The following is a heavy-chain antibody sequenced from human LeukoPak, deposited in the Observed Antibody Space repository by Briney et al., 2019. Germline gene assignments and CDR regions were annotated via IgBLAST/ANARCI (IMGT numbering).Heavy chain of an antibody. Sequence: PGGSLRLSCAASGFTFSSYSMSWVRQAPGKGLEWVSSISSSSSYIYYADSVEGRFTISRDNAKNSLYLQMNSLRAEDTAVYYCARSEGKSVLDYWGQGTLVTVSS. CDR2: ISSSSSYI. V-gene: IGHV3-21*01. J-gene: IGHJ4*02. CDR1: GFTFSSYS. D-gene: IGHD1-1*01. CDR3: ARSEGKSVLDY.